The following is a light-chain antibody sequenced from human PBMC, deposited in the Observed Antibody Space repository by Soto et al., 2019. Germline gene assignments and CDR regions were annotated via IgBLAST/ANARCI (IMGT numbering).Light chain of an antibody. CDR2: AAS. V-gene: IGKV1-6*01. CDR3: LQDYNYPLT. Sequence: AIQMTQSPSSLSASVGDRVTITCRASQSIRHYLGWYQQKPGKAPTLLIYAASSLQSGVPARFSGSGSGTDFTLTISSLQPEDFATYYCLQDYNYPLTFGGGTKVEIK. CDR1: QSIRHY. J-gene: IGKJ4*01.